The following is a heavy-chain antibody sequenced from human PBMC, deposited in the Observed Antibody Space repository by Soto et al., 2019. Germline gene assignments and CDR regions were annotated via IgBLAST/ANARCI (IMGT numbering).Heavy chain of an antibody. J-gene: IGHJ6*02. CDR3: AGLCLSSSSGVVYYYGMDV. Sequence: SETLSLTCTVSGGSISSSSYYWGWIRQPPGKGLEWIGSIYYSGSTYYNPSLKSRVTISVDTSKNQFSLKLSSVAAADTAVYYCAGLCLSSSSGVVYYYGMDVWGQGTTVTVSS. CDR2: IYYSGST. CDR1: GGSISSSSYY. D-gene: IGHD6-6*01. V-gene: IGHV4-39*01.